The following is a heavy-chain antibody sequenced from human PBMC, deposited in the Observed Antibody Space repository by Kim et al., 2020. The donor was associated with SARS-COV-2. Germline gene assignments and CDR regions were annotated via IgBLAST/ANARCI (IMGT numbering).Heavy chain of an antibody. V-gene: IGHV1-58*01. CDR3: AALGAAAGTPQGIFYYGMDV. J-gene: IGHJ6*02. CDR1: GFTFTSSA. CDR2: IVVGSGNT. D-gene: IGHD6-13*01. Sequence: SVKVSCKASGFTFTSSAVQWVRQARGQRLEWIGWIVVGSGNTNYAQKFQERVTITRDMSTSTAYMELSSLRSEDTAVYYCAALGAAAGTPQGIFYYGMDVWGQGTTVTVSS.